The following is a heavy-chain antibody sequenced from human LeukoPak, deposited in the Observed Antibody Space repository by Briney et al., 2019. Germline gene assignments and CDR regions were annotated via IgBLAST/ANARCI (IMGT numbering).Heavy chain of an antibody. CDR3: AKGSINMIVVVRG. CDR1: GFTFSSYA. Sequence: PGRSLRLSCAASGFTFSSYAMHWVRQAPGKGLEWVAVISYDGSNKYYADSVKGRFTISRDNSKNTLYLQMNSLRAEDTAVYYCAKGSINMIVVVRGWGQGTLVTVSS. V-gene: IGHV3-30-3*01. CDR2: ISYDGSNK. J-gene: IGHJ4*02. D-gene: IGHD3-22*01.